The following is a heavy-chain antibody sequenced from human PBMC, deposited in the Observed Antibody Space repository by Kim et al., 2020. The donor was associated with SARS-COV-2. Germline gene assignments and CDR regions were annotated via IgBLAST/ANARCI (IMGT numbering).Heavy chain of an antibody. CDR1: GFTFSSYS. Sequence: GGSLRLSCAASGFTFSSYSMNWVRQAPGKGLEWVSSISSSSSYIYYADSVKDRFTISRDNAKNSLYLQMNSLRAEDTAVYYCARDWMVRGVMDYWGQGTLVTAAS. D-gene: IGHD3-10*01. V-gene: IGHV3-21*04. CDR2: ISSSSSYI. CDR3: ARDWMVRGVMDY. J-gene: IGHJ4*02.